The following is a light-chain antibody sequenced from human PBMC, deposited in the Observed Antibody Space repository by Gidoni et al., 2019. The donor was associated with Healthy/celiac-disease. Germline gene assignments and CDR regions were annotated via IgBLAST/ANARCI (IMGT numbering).Light chain of an antibody. CDR1: QSVSSSY. V-gene: IGKV3-20*01. CDR3: QQYGRSPRT. J-gene: IGKJ1*01. Sequence: EMVLTQSPGTLSLSPGERATLSYRASQSVSSSYLAWYQQKPGQAPRLLIYGASSRATGIPDRFSGSGSGTDFTLTISRLEPEDFAVYYCQQYGRSPRTFGQGTKVEIK. CDR2: GAS.